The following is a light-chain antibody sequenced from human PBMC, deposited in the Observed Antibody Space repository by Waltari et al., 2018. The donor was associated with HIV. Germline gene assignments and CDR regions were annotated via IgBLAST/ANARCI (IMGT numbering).Light chain of an antibody. Sequence: QSVLTQPPLLSGAPGQTVTISCTGTSSNIGADYHVHWYQQLPGTAPKLLIYGNTIRPSGVPDRFSGSKSGTSASLAITGLQADDEADYYCQSYDSSLSAWVFGGGTKLTVL. CDR1: SSNIGADYH. CDR3: QSYDSSLSAWV. J-gene: IGLJ3*02. V-gene: IGLV1-40*01. CDR2: GNT.